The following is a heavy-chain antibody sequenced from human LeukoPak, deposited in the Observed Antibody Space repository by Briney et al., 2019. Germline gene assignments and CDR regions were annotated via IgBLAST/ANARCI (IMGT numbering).Heavy chain of an antibody. D-gene: IGHD2-15*01. J-gene: IGHJ3*02. CDR3: AKIDPSPITVVGAPIGAFDI. Sequence: GGSLRLSCAASGFTFSSYAMSWVRQAPGKGLEWVSAISGSGGSTYYADSVKGRFTISRDNSKNTLYLQMNSLRAEDTAVYCCAKIDPSPITVVGAPIGAFDIWGQGTMVTVSS. V-gene: IGHV3-23*01. CDR2: ISGSGGST. CDR1: GFTFSSYA.